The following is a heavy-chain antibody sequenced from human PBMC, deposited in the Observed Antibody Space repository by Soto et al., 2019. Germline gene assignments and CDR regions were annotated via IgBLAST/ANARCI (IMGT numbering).Heavy chain of an antibody. V-gene: IGHV1-69*01. CDR2: IIPIFGTA. Sequence: QVQLVQSGAEVKKPGSSVKVSCKASGGTFSSYAISWVRQAPGQGLEWMGGIIPIFGTANYAQKFQGRVTITADESTSTDYMELSSLRSEDTAVYYCAREGRFLEWLYWFDPWGQGTLVTVSS. CDR3: AREGRFLEWLYWFDP. CDR1: GGTFSSYA. D-gene: IGHD3-3*01. J-gene: IGHJ5*02.